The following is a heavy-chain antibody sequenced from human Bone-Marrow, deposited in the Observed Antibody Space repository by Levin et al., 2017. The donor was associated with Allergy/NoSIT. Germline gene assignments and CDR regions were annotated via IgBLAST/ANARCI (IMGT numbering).Heavy chain of an antibody. J-gene: IGHJ5*01. CDR1: GFSFSHYG. CDR2: ISGSSGRSI. D-gene: IGHD3-10*01. Sequence: GESLKISCPASGFSFSHYGMSWVRQAPGKGLEWVSGISGSSGRSIHYADSVKGRFTVSRDNSKNTLYLQMNSLRVEDTAVYYCAKRDSAGIGNWFDSWGQGTLVTVSS. CDR3: AKRDSAGIGNWFDS. V-gene: IGHV3-23*01.